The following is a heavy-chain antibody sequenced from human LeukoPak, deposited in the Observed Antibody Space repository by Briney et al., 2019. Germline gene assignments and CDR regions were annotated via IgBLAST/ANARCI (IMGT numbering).Heavy chain of an antibody. D-gene: IGHD6-19*01. Sequence: PSETLSLTCAVSGVAYSYYYWSWVRQSPTKGLEWIGEINHSGYTNYNPSLKSRVTISIDTSKNQFSLMVTSVTAADTGVYYCTRAVAGHPDWGQGTLVTVAS. CDR1: GVAYSYYY. J-gene: IGHJ4*02. CDR2: INHSGYT. CDR3: TRAVAGHPD. V-gene: IGHV4-34*01.